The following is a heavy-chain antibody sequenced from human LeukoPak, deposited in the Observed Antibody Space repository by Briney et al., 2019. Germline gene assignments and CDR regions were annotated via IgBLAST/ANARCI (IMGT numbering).Heavy chain of an antibody. CDR1: GYTFTNYH. CDR2: INPRGGST. Sequence: GASVKVSCKASGYTFTNYHMHWVRQAPGQGLEWMGIINPRGGSTTYAQKIQGRVTMTSDTSTGTFYMQLSSLTSEDTAVYYCARDGGHYGDSDPWGQGTQVTVSA. J-gene: IGHJ5*02. V-gene: IGHV1-46*01. D-gene: IGHD4-17*01. CDR3: ARDGGHYGDSDP.